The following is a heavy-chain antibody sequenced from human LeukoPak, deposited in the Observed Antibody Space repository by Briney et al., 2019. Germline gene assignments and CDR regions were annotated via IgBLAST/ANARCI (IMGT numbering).Heavy chain of an antibody. V-gene: IGHV1-18*01. Sequence: SVKVSCKASGYTFTSYGISWVRQAPGQGLEWLGWISAYNGNTNYAQKLQGRVTMTTDTSTSTAYMELRSLRSDDTAVYYCARGHTAVRGVITPAFDYWGQGTLVTVSS. CDR3: ARGHTAVRGVITPAFDY. CDR1: GYTFTSYG. CDR2: ISAYNGNT. D-gene: IGHD3-10*01. J-gene: IGHJ4*02.